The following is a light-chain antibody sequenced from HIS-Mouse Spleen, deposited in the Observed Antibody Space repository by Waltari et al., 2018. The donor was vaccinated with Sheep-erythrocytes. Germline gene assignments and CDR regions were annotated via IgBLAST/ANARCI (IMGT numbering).Light chain of an antibody. CDR3: QQYDNLLT. CDR1: QDISNY. CDR2: DAS. V-gene: IGKV1-33*01. J-gene: IGKJ4*01. Sequence: DIQMTQSPSSLSASVGDRVTITCQASQDISNYLNWYQQKPGKAPKLLIYDASNLETGVPSRVSGSGSGTDFTFTISSLQPEDIATYDCQQYDNLLTFGGGTKVEIK.